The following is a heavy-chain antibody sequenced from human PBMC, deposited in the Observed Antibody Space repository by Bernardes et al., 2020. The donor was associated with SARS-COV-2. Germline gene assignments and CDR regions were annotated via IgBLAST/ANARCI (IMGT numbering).Heavy chain of an antibody. CDR1: GYTLTELS. CDR2: FDPEDGET. Sequence: AQVKVACQVSGYTLTELSMHWVRQAPGKGLEWMGGFDPEDGETIYAQKLQGRVTMTEDTSTDTAYMELSSLRSEDTAVYYCATGPALVPAAREAWFDPWGQGTLVTVSS. V-gene: IGHV1-24*01. D-gene: IGHD2-2*01. J-gene: IGHJ5*02. CDR3: ATGPALVPAAREAWFDP.